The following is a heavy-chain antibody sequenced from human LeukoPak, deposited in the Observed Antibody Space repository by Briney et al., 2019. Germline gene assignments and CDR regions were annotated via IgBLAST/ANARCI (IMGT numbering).Heavy chain of an antibody. CDR1: GFTFSSYS. V-gene: IGHV3-48*02. D-gene: IGHD6-13*01. CDR2: ISSSSRTI. CDR3: AKRDSGTSARVLSTNWYLGY. Sequence: GGSLRLSCVASGFTFSSYSMDWVRQAPGKGLEWISYISSSSRTIYYADSVEGRFSISRDNAKNSLYLQMNSLRDEDTAVYYCAKRDSGTSARVLSTNWYLGYWGQGTLVTVSS. J-gene: IGHJ4*02.